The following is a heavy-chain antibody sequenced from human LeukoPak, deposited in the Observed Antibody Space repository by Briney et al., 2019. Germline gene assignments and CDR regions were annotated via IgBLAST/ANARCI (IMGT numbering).Heavy chain of an antibody. CDR3: ASAWIAAAGSIDY. CDR2: IYYSGST. Sequence: SETLSLTCTVSGGSISSYYWSWIRQPPGKGLEWIGYIYYSGSTNNNPSLTSRVTISVDTSKNQFSLKLSSVTAADTAVYYCASAWIAAAGSIDYWGQGTLVTVSS. V-gene: IGHV4-59*12. CDR1: GGSISSYY. D-gene: IGHD6-13*01. J-gene: IGHJ4*02.